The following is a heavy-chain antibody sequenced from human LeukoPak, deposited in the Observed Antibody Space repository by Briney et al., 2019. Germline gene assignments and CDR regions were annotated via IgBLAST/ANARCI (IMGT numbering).Heavy chain of an antibody. J-gene: IGHJ4*02. D-gene: IGHD3-10*01. V-gene: IGHV4-30-4*08. Sequence: SQTLSLTCTVSGGSISSGDYYWSWIRQPPGKGLEWIGYIYYSGSTYYNPSLKSRVTISVDTSKNQFSLKLGSVTAADTAVYYCARRRVLLWFGESSFDYWGQGTLVTVSS. CDR1: GGSISSGDYY. CDR2: IYYSGST. CDR3: ARRRVLLWFGESSFDY.